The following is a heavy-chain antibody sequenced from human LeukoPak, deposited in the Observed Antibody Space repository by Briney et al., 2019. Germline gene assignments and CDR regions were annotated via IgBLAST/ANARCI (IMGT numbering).Heavy chain of an antibody. CDR3: ARDHRNYYDSDYGMDV. CDR1: GGTFSSYA. D-gene: IGHD3-22*01. CDR2: IIPIFGTA. Sequence: ASVKVSCKASGGTFSSYAISWVRQAPGQGLEWMGGIIPIFGTANYAQKFQGRVTITADESTSTAYMELSSLRSEDTAVYYCARDHRNYYDSDYGMDVWGQGTTVTVSS. J-gene: IGHJ6*02. V-gene: IGHV1-69*13.